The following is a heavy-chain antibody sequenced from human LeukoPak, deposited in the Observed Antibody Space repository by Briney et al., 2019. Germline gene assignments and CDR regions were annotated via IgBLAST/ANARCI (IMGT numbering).Heavy chain of an antibody. V-gene: IGHV3-23*01. D-gene: IGHD2/OR15-2a*01. Sequence: GGSLRLSCAASGFTFNNYAMSWVRQAPGKGLEWVSTISGSGGSTYYADSVKGRFTISRDNSKNTLYLQMNSLRAEDTAVYYCAKLGVWAFYYFDYWGQGTLVSVSS. J-gene: IGHJ4*02. CDR2: ISGSGGST. CDR3: AKLGVWAFYYFDY. CDR1: GFTFNNYA.